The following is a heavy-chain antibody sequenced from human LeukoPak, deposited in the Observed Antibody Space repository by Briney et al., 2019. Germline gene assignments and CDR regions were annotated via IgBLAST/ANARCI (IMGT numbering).Heavy chain of an antibody. CDR3: ARLAYDILTGYYFDY. CDR1: GYTFTNYW. Sequence: GESLKISCKGSGYTFTNYWIGWVRQMPGKGLEFMGIIYPGDSDTRYSPSFQGQVTISVDKSINTAYLQWSSLKASDTAMYYCARLAYDILTGYYFDYWGQGTLVTVSS. D-gene: IGHD3-9*01. J-gene: IGHJ4*02. V-gene: IGHV5-51*01. CDR2: IYPGDSDT.